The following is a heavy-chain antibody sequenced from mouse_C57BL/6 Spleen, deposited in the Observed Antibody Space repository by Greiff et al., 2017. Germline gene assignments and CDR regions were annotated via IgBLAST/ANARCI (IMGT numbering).Heavy chain of an antibody. CDR3: ARNRGYAMDY. V-gene: IGHV5-17*01. CDR1: GFTFSDYG. Sequence: EVKLMESGGGLVKPGGSLKLSCAASGFTFSDYGLHWVRQAPEKGLEWVAYISSGSSTIYYADTVKGRFTISRDNAKNTLFLQLTSLRSEDTAMYYCARNRGYAMDYWGQGTSGTVSS. D-gene: IGHD3-1*01. J-gene: IGHJ4*01. CDR2: ISSGSSTI.